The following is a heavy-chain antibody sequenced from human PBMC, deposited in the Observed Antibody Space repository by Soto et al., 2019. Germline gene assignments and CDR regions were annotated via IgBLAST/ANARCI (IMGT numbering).Heavy chain of an antibody. CDR2: TYYRSKWYN. V-gene: IGHV6-1*01. CDR1: GDSVSSHSAA. Sequence: PSQTLSLTCAISGDSVSSHSAAWNWIRQSPSRGLEWLGRTYYRSKWYNDYAVSVKSRITINPDTSKNQFSLQLNSVTPEDTAVYYCARDLESSSWYGGYYYYYGMDVWGQGTTVTVSS. D-gene: IGHD6-13*01. CDR3: ARDLESSSWYGGYYYYYGMDV. J-gene: IGHJ6*02.